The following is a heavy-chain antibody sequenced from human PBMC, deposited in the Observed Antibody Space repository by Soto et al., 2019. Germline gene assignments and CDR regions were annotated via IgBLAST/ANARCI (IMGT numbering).Heavy chain of an antibody. J-gene: IGHJ6*02. CDR2: INHSGST. CDR3: ARVRRITIFGVVPLGMDV. D-gene: IGHD3-3*01. V-gene: IGHV4-34*01. CDR1: GGSFSGYY. Sequence: SETLSLTCAVYGGSFSGYYWSWIRQPPGKGLEWIGEINHSGSTNYNPSLKSRVTISVDTSKNQFSLKLSSVTAADTAVYYCARVRRITIFGVVPLGMDVWGQGTTVTVSS.